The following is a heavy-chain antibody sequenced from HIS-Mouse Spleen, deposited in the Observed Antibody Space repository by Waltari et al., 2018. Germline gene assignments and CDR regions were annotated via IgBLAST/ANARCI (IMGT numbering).Heavy chain of an antibody. CDR2: KSYDGSNK. V-gene: IGHV3-30-3*01. J-gene: IGHJ4*02. Sequence: QVQLVESGGGVVQPGRSLRLSCAASGFTFSSYAMHWVRQAPGKGLGWVAVKSYDGSNKYYADSVKGRFTISRDNSKNTLYLQMNSLRAEDTAVYYCARDQNNYYDSSGWDYWGQGTLVTVSS. CDR3: ARDQNNYYDSSGWDY. CDR1: GFTFSSYA. D-gene: IGHD3-22*01.